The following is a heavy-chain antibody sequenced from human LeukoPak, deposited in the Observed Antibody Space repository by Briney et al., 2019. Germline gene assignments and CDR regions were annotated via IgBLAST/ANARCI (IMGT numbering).Heavy chain of an antibody. Sequence: GGSLRLSCVASGFTFSTYTMVWVRQAPGKGLEWVSSISSSSSYIFNADSVKGRFTIFRDNAKDSVYLQMNSLRAEDSATYYCVREGFYFFDFWGRGTLVTVSS. CDR1: GFTFSTYT. CDR2: ISSSSSYI. CDR3: VREGFYFFDF. J-gene: IGHJ4*01. V-gene: IGHV3-21*01.